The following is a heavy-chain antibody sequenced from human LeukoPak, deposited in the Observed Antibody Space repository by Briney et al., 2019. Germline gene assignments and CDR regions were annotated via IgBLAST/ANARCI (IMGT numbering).Heavy chain of an antibody. V-gene: IGHV1-8*03. CDR3: ARGIRTFDY. CDR2: MNPNSGNT. CDR1: GGTFSSYA. J-gene: IGHJ4*02. Sequence: ASVKVSCKASGGTFSSYAISWVRQAPGQGLEWMGWMNPNSGNTGYAQKFQGRVTITRNTSISTAYMELSSLRSEDTAVYYCARGIRTFDYWGQGTLVTVSS. D-gene: IGHD2-2*02.